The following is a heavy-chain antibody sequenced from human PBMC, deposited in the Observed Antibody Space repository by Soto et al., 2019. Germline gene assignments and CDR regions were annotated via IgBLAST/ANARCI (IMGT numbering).Heavy chain of an antibody. V-gene: IGHV3-15*07. CDR3: ATDSYFTLKRVRVDY. D-gene: IGHD1-1*01. Sequence: GSSRLSCAASGFIFTTACTNWVRQGPGKGLEWVGRIKSKSDGGTPDFAAPVRGRFAISRDDSKSMMYLQMNSLKTEDTAVDEGATDSYFTLKRVRVDYWGLGTQVTVSS. CDR2: IKSKSDGGTP. J-gene: IGHJ4*01. CDR1: GFIFTTAC.